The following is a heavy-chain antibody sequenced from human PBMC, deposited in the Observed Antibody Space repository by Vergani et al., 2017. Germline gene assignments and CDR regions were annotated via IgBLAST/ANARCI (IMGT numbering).Heavy chain of an antibody. CDR1: GFTFSSYS. D-gene: IGHD1/OR15-1a*01. CDR2: ISISSSYI. Sequence: VQLVESGGGLVKPGGSLRLSCAASGFTFSSYSMNWVRQAPGKGPDWVSSISISSSYIYYADSLKGRFTISRDNAKNSLYLQMNSLRDEDTAVYYWARVLTGTGTPFDDWSQGRLVTV. V-gene: IGHV3-21*01. J-gene: IGHJ4*02. CDR3: ARVLTGTGTPFDD.